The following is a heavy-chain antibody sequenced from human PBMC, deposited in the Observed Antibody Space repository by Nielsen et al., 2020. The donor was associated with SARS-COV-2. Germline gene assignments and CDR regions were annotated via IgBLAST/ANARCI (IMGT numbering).Heavy chain of an antibody. Sequence: GESLKISCAVSGLTFNIYAMSWVRQAPGKGLEWISYISTGSSTKYYADSVKGRFTISRDNGKNSLYLQMNSLRVDDTAVYYCARDTRAFDIWVLGTMVAVSS. CDR3: ARDTRAFDI. D-gene: IGHD2-15*01. CDR1: GLTFNIYA. CDR2: ISTGSSTK. J-gene: IGHJ3*02. V-gene: IGHV3-48*01.